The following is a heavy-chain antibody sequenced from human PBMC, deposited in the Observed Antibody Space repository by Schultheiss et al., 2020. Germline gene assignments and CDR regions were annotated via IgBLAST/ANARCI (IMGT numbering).Heavy chain of an antibody. Sequence: GGSLRLSCAASGFTFSDYYMSWIRQAPGKGLEWVSYISSSGSTIYYADSVKGRFTISRDNAKNSLYLQMNSLRAEDTAVYYCASLVVGGSGSHEIHDYWGQGTLVNGYS. D-gene: IGHD3-10*01. CDR3: ASLVVGGSGSHEIHDY. J-gene: IGHJ4*02. V-gene: IGHV3-11*01. CDR1: GFTFSDYY. CDR2: ISSSGSTI.